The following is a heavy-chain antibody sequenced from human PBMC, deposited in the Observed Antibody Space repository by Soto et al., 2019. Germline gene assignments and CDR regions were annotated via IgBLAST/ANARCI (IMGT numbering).Heavy chain of an antibody. D-gene: IGHD4-17*01. CDR2: ISGSGGKT. Sequence: GGSLRLSCVASVASGFTFTNYAMAWVRQAPEKGLEWVSGISGSGGKTYYADSVKGRFTISRDNSKNTLFLQMNSLRAEDTAIYYCVGDYGGLEGFDVWGQGTMVTVSS. CDR3: VGDYGGLEGFDV. V-gene: IGHV3-23*01. CDR1: GFTFTNYA. J-gene: IGHJ3*01.